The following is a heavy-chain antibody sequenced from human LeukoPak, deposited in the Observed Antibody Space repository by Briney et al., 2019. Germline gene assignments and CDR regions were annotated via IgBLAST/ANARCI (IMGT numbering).Heavy chain of an antibody. J-gene: IGHJ4*02. D-gene: IGHD3-9*01. CDR1: GFTFSSYA. V-gene: IGHV3-23*01. CDR3: ANLDRLYYFDY. CDR2: ISGSGGST. Sequence: GGSLRLSCAASGFTFSSYAMSWVRQAPGKGLEWVSAISGSGGSTYFADSVKGRFTISRDNSKNTLYLQMNSLRAEDTAVYYCANLDRLYYFDYWGQGTLVTVSS.